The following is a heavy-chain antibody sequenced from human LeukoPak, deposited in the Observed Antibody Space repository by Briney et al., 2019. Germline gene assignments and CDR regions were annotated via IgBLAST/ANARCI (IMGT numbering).Heavy chain of an antibody. CDR3: ARDKWAYSGSYLTGFDP. Sequence: ASVKVSCKASGYTFINNWMHWVRQAPGQGLEWIGLINPTGTGTLYAQKFQGRVTMTRDMSTSTDYMELSSLRSEDTAVYYCARDKWAYSGSYLTGFDPWGQGTLVTVSS. CDR1: GYTFINNW. V-gene: IGHV1-46*01. D-gene: IGHD1-26*01. J-gene: IGHJ5*02. CDR2: INPTGTGT.